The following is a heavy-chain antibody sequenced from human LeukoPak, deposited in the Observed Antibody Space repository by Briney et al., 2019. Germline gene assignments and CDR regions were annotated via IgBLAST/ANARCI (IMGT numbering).Heavy chain of an antibody. V-gene: IGHV2-5*01. D-gene: IGHD2-2*01. CDR3: AHRGYCSSTSCPSYWFDP. CDR2: IYWNDDK. Sequence: SGPTLVNPTQTLTLTCTFSGFSLSTSGVGVGWIRQPPGKALEWLALIYWNDDKRYSPSLKSRLTITKDTSKNQVVLTMTNMDPVDTATYYCAHRGYCSSTSCPSYWFDPWGQGTLVTVSS. CDR1: GFSLSTSGVG. J-gene: IGHJ5*02.